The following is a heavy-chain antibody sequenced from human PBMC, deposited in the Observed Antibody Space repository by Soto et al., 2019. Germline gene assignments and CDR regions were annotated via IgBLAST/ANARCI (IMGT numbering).Heavy chain of an antibody. J-gene: IGHJ1*01. D-gene: IGHD1-26*01. CDR2: ISSGTSYK. CDR1: GFSFSSYS. Sequence: PGGSLRLSCEAFGFSFSSYSMNWVRQAPGKGLEWVSFISSGTSYKYYADSVKGRFTISRDNTKNSLYLQMNSLRAEDTAVYYCARDSSALWEPVQYLQHWGQGTQVTVSS. V-gene: IGHV3-21*01. CDR3: ARDSSALWEPVQYLQH.